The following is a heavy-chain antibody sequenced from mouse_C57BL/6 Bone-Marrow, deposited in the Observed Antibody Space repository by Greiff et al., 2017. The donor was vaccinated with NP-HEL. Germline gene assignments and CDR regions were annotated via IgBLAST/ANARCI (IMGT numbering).Heavy chain of an antibody. D-gene: IGHD2-2*01. V-gene: IGHV1-69*01. Sequence: QVQLQQPGAELVMPGASVKLSCKASGYTFTSYWMHWVKQRPGQGLEWIGEIDPSDSYTNYNQKFKGKSTLTVDKSSSTAYMQLSSLTSEDSAVYYCARELSTMVTYYAIDYWGQGTSVTVSS. CDR3: ARELSTMVTYYAIDY. CDR1: GYTFTSYW. J-gene: IGHJ4*01. CDR2: IDPSDSYT.